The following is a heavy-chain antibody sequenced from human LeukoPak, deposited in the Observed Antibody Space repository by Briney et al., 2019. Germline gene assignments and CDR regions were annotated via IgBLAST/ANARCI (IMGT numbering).Heavy chain of an antibody. CDR2: ISGSGGST. D-gene: IGHD2-8*02. CDR1: GFTFSSYA. Sequence: PGGSLRLSCAASGFTFSSYAMSWVRQAPGKGLEWVSAISGSGGSTYYADSVKGRFTISRDNAKNSLYLQMNSLRAEDTAVYYCARANINTGQDYYGMDVWGQGTTVTVSS. CDR3: ARANINTGQDYYGMDV. J-gene: IGHJ6*02. V-gene: IGHV3-23*01.